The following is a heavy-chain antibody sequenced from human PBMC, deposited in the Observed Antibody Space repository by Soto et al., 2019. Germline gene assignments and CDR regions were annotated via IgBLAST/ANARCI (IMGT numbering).Heavy chain of an antibody. CDR1: AYTFTSYG. V-gene: IGHV1-18*01. CDR2: ISAYNGNT. J-gene: IGHJ3*02. Sequence: QVELVQSGAEVKKPGASVKVSCKASAYTFTSYGISWLRQAPGQGLEWMGWISAYNGNTHYARRLQGRVTMTTDTSTSTAYMELRSLRSDDTAVYYCARDLGDAFDMWGQGTMVTVSS. CDR3: ARDLGDAFDM.